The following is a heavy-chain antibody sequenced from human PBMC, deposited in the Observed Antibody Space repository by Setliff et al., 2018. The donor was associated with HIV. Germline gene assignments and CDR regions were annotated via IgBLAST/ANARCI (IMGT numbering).Heavy chain of an antibody. CDR3: ARTTIVAVPAANYYFDF. CDR1: GGSISTGGYY. Sequence: SETLSLTCTVSGGSISTGGYYWSWIRQQPGKGLEWIGYIYYRGTTRYNPSLRSRATLSVDTSKNQFSLNLRSVTVADTAVYYCARTTIVAVPAANYYFDFWCQGDLVTVSS. CDR2: IYYRGTT. D-gene: IGHD2-2*01. J-gene: IGHJ4*02. V-gene: IGHV4-31*03.